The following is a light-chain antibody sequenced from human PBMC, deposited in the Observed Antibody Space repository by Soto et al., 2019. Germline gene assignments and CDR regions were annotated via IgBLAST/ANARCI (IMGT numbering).Light chain of an antibody. CDR1: QSVNNY. Sequence: EIVLTQSPATRCLSGGXPDYLSCWASQSVNNYLHWYQQKPGQAPRLLMFDASKRATGIPARFSGSGSATDFTLTISSLEPEDFAVYYCQHRSIWPVSFGQGTRLENK. CDR2: DAS. CDR3: QHRSIWPVS. V-gene: IGKV3-11*01. J-gene: IGKJ5*01.